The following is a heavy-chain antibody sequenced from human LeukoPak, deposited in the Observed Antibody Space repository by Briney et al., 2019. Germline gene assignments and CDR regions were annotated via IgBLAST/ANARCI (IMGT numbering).Heavy chain of an antibody. D-gene: IGHD3-10*01. CDR2: IYYSGST. V-gene: IGHV4-39*01. CDR3: ARGPRYYYGSGRSDY. Sequence: SETLSLTCTVSGGSISSSSYYWGWIRQPPGKGLEWIGSIYYSGSTYYNPSLKSRVTISVDTSKNQFSLKLSSVTAADTAVYYCARGPRYYYGSGRSDYWGQGTLVTVSS. J-gene: IGHJ4*02. CDR1: GGSISSSSYY.